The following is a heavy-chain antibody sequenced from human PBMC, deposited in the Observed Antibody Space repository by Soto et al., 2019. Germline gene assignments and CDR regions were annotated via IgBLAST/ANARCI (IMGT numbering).Heavy chain of an antibody. CDR3: ALPTEDYWSGGSCSPGSFGI. J-gene: IGHJ3*02. CDR1: GSTFSRFA. CDR2: IIPLFGTA. Sequence: QVQLVQSGAEVKKPGSSVKVSCKASGSTFSRFAISWVRQAPGQGLEWMGGIIPLFGTANYAQNFQDRVTITADEYTSRASMELSSLRSDDTALYYCALPTEDYWSGGSCSPGSFGIWGQGTMVTVSS. D-gene: IGHD2-15*01. V-gene: IGHV1-69*01.